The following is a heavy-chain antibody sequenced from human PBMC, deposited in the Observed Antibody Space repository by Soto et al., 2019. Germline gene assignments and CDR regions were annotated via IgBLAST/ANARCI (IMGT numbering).Heavy chain of an antibody. D-gene: IGHD3-16*01. V-gene: IGHV3-21*01. CDR2: ISSSSSYI. J-gene: IGHJ6*02. CDR1: GFTFSSYS. Sequence: GGSLRLSCAASGFTFSSYSMNWVRHAPGKGLEWVSSISSSSSYIYYADSVKGRFTISRDNAKNSLYLQMNSLRAEDTAVYYCARGSTALGADVWGQGTTVTVSS. CDR3: ARGSTALGADV.